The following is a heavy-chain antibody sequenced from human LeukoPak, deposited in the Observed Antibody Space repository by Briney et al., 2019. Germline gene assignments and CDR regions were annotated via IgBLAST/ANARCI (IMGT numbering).Heavy chain of an antibody. CDR2: IFPSGDTT. V-gene: IGHV3-23*01. CDR3: AKDQRPDSGCDIDY. CDR1: GFTFSTYS. Sequence: PGGSLRLSCAASGFTFSTYSMSWVRRAPAKGLEWVSLIFPSGDTTYYANSVKGRFTISRDNSKNTLYLQMHSLRAEDTAVYYCAKDQRPDSGCDIDYGGRGTVVTVSS. D-gene: IGHD5-12*01. J-gene: IGHJ4*02.